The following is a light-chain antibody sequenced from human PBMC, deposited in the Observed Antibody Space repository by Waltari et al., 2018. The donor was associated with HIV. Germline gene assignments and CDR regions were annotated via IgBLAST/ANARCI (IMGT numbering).Light chain of an antibody. CDR1: SSDVGTYNY. CDR3: CSYAGSYTYV. CDR2: DVS. Sequence: QSALTQPRSVSGSPGQSVTISCTGPSSDVGTYNYVSWYQHHPGKAPKLMIYDVSKRPSGVPDRFSGSKSGNTASLTISGLQAEDEADYYCCSYAGSYTYVFGSGTKVTVL. J-gene: IGLJ1*01. V-gene: IGLV2-11*01.